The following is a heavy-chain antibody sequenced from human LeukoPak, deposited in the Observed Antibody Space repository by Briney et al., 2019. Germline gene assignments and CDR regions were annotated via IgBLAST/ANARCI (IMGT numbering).Heavy chain of an antibody. CDR1: GGSISNSDYY. Sequence: TASETLSLTCTVSGGSISNSDYYWGWIRQPPGKGLEWIGSIYYSGSTFYNPSLKSRVTISVDTSKNQFSLKLSSVTAADTAVYYCARGVANVPQQLIRRYYFDSWGQGTLVTVSS. CDR3: ARGVANVPQQLIRRYYFDS. V-gene: IGHV4-39*01. J-gene: IGHJ4*02. CDR2: IYYSGST. D-gene: IGHD6-13*01.